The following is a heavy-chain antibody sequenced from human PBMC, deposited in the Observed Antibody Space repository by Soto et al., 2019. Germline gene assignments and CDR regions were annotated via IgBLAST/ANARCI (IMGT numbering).Heavy chain of an antibody. Sequence: EAQLVESGGGLVQPGRTLRLSCAASGFTFDEYAMHWFRQAPGKGLEWVAGLDWHSDTIAYADSVTGRFTISRDNANNSLHLQMNSLRSDDTALYYCAKDLFRRGTTRWSVLEEWGQGDLVTVSS. D-gene: IGHD1-7*01. CDR3: AKDLFRRGTTRWSVLEE. CDR2: LDWHSDTI. V-gene: IGHV3-9*01. CDR1: GFTFDEYA. J-gene: IGHJ4*02.